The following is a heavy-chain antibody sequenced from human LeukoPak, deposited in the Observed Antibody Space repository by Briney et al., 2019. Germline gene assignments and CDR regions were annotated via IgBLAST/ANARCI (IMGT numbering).Heavy chain of an antibody. CDR1: GGTFSSYA. CDR2: IIPIFGTA. D-gene: IGHD1-1*01. CDR3: ARQAQLEPRPFPFDP. V-gene: IGHV1-69*13. Sequence: SVKVSCKASGGTFSSYAISWVRQAPGQGLEWMGGIIPIFGTANYAQKFQGRVTITADESMSTAYMELSSLRSEDTAVYYCARQAQLEPRPFPFDPWGQGTLVTVSS. J-gene: IGHJ5*02.